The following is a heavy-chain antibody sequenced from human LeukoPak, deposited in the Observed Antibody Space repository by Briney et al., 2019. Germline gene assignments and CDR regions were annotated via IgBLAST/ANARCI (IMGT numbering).Heavy chain of an antibody. Sequence: SETLSLTCAVYGGSFSGYYWSWIRQPPGKGLEWIGEINHSGSTNYNPSLKSRVTISVDTSKNQFSLKLSSVTAADTAVYYCARERSLTVAGTNWFDPWGQGTLVTVS. CDR2: INHSGST. D-gene: IGHD6-19*01. V-gene: IGHV4-34*01. CDR1: GGSFSGYY. J-gene: IGHJ5*02. CDR3: ARERSLTVAGTNWFDP.